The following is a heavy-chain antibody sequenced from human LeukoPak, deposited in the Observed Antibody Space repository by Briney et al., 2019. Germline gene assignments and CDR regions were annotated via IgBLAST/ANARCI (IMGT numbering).Heavy chain of an antibody. Sequence: GGSLRLSCAASGFTFSSYSMNWVRQAPGKGLEWVSYISSSSSTIYYADSVKGRFTISRDNAKNSLYLQMNSLRAEDTAVYYCASEKDGYNLDAFDIWGQGTMVTVSS. CDR3: ASEKDGYNLDAFDI. D-gene: IGHD5-24*01. CDR2: ISSSSSTI. V-gene: IGHV3-48*01. J-gene: IGHJ3*02. CDR1: GFTFSSYS.